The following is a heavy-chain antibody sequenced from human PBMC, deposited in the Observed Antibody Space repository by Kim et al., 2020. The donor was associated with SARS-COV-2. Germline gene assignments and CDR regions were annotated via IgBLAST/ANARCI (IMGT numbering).Heavy chain of an antibody. CDR3: AKGGEYFDWSPGDS. Sequence: ASVKVSCKASGYTFTDYGTSWVRQAPGQGLEWMGWISAYNGNRNYARSLQDRVTMTTDTSASTAYLELRSLRSDDTAVYYCAKGGEYFDWSPGDSWGQGTLVTVSS. J-gene: IGHJ4*02. CDR1: GYTFTDYG. CDR2: ISAYNGNR. V-gene: IGHV1-18*04. D-gene: IGHD3-9*01.